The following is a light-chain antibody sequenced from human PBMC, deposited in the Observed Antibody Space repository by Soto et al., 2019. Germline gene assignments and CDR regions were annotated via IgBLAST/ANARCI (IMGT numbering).Light chain of an antibody. V-gene: IGLV2-14*01. Sequence: QSVLAQPASVSGSPGQSITISCTGTSSDVGGYNYVSWYQQHPGKAPKLMIYEVSNRPSGVSNRFSGSKSGNTASLTISGLQAEDEADYYCSSYTSSSTLGVFGTGTKGTVL. CDR2: EVS. CDR3: SSYTSSSTLGV. CDR1: SSDVGGYNY. J-gene: IGLJ1*01.